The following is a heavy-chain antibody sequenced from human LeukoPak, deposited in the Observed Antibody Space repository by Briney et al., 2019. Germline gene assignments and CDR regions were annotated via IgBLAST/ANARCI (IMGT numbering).Heavy chain of an antibody. CDR1: GGSISSSSYY. D-gene: IGHD2-8*01. CDR3: ARLRGLVYYFDY. V-gene: IGHV4-39*01. CDR2: IYYSGSI. J-gene: IGHJ4*02. Sequence: SETLSLTCTVSGGSISSSSYYWGWIRQPPGKGLEWIGSIYYSGSIYYNPSLKSRVTISVDTSKNQFSLKLSSVTAADTAVCYCARLRGLVYYFDYWGQGTLVTVSS.